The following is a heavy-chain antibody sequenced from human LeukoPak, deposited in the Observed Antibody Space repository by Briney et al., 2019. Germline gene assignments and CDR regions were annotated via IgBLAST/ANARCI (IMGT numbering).Heavy chain of an antibody. Sequence: PSETLSLTCTVSGGSISSGGYYWSWIRQHPGKGLEWIGYIYYSGSTCYNPSLKSRVTISVDTSKNQFSLKLSSVTAADTAVYYCARTLGLAGKVFLDYWGQGTLVTVSS. CDR2: IYYSGST. CDR1: GGSISSGGYY. J-gene: IGHJ4*02. V-gene: IGHV4-31*03. D-gene: IGHD6-19*01. CDR3: ARTLGLAGKVFLDY.